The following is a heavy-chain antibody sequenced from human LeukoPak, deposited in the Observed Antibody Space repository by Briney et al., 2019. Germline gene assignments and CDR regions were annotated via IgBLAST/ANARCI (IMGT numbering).Heavy chain of an antibody. V-gene: IGHV1-18*01. CDR2: VSGYNGAA. J-gene: IGHJ4*02. CDR1: GYTSTSYY. Sequence: ASVKVSCKASGYTSTSYYMTWVRPAPGQGLEWMGWVSGYNGAANYAQKFQGRVTITTDTSTTTSYMELRSLRSDDTAVYYCARTRDYYDNKGYCDYWGQGTLVTVSS. CDR3: ARTRDYYDNKGYCDY. D-gene: IGHD3-22*01.